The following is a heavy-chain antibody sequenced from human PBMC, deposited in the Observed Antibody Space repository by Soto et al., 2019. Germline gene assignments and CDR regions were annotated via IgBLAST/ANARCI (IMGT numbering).Heavy chain of an antibody. V-gene: IGHV4-61*08. D-gene: IGHD3-9*01. Sequence: SETLSLTCAVSGGSISSGGYSWSWIRQPPEKGLEYIGYVFYSGSTGYNPSLKSRVTISVDTSKNQFSLKLSSVTAADTAVYYCARDFYDILTGYYFTDYWGQGTLVTVSS. CDR3: ARDFYDILTGYYFTDY. J-gene: IGHJ4*02. CDR2: VFYSGST. CDR1: GGSISSGGYS.